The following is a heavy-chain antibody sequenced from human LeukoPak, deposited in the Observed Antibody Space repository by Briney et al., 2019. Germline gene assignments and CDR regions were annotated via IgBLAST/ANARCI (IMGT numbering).Heavy chain of an antibody. CDR2: IWYDGSNQ. D-gene: IGHD2-2*01. J-gene: IGHJ5*02. Sequence: GGSLRLSCAASGFTLSDYGIHWVRQAPGKGLEWVAVIWYDGSNQYYVDAVKGRFTISRDNSKNIVYLQMNSLGAEDTAVYYCAKSGYQLLAGNWFDPWGQGTLVTVSS. CDR1: GFTLSDYG. V-gene: IGHV3-33*06. CDR3: AKSGYQLLAGNWFDP.